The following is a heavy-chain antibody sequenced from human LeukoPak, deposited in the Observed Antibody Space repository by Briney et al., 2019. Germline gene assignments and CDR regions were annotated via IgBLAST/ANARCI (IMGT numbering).Heavy chain of an antibody. V-gene: IGHV4-39*01. CDR3: ARLRGLPYDFWSGYYVGRDY. CDR1: GGSISSSSYY. CDR2: IYYSGST. Sequence: SETLSLTCTVSGGSISSSSYYWGWIRQPPGKGLEWIGSIYYSGSTYYSPSLKSRVTISVDTSKNQFSLKLSSVTAADTAVYYCARLRGLPYDFWSGYYVGRDYWGQGTLVTVSS. J-gene: IGHJ4*02. D-gene: IGHD3-3*01.